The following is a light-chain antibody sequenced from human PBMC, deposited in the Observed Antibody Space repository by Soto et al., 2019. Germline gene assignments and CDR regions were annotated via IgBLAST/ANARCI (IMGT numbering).Light chain of an antibody. J-gene: IGLJ2*01. CDR3: TSYASGSSHVV. CDR2: DVN. Sequence: QSALTQPASGSGSPGQSITLSCTGTSSDIGGYDYVSWYQRHPGKAPKLIMYDVNNRPSGVSHRFSGSKSGNTASLTISGLQAEDEADYYCTSYASGSSHVVFGGGTKLTVL. CDR1: SSDIGGYDY. V-gene: IGLV2-14*01.